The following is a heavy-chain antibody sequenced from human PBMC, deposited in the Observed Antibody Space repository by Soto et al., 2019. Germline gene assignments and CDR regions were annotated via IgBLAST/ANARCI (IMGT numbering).Heavy chain of an antibody. CDR3: ARDSSMAGRPFDY. V-gene: IGHV3-11*06. D-gene: IGHD6-6*01. CDR1: DLTFGDYY. CDR2: ISSSSTYA. Sequence: WGPLRFSCAASDLTFGDYYLSCVRHPPGKGLEWVSKISSSSTYAIYADSVKGRFTISIDNAKNSVFLQMNSLRAEDTAVYYCARDSSMAGRPFDYWGQGTQVTVSS. J-gene: IGHJ4*02.